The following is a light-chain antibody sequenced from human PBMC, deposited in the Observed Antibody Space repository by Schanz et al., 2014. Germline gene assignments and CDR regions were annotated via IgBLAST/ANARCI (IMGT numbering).Light chain of an antibody. CDR1: QSLGTW. CDR3: LQNYNYPLT. V-gene: IGKV1-5*01. J-gene: IGKJ2*01. CDR2: DAS. Sequence: DIQMTQSPSTLSASVGDRVTITCRASQSLGTWLAWYQQKPGKAPNLLIYDASTLESGVPSRFSGSGSGTEFTLTISSLQPEDFATYYCLQNYNYPLTFGQGTKLEIK.